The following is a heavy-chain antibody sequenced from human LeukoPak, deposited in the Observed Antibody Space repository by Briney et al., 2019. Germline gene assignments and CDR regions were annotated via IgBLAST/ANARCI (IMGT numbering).Heavy chain of an antibody. CDR3: AVPSDGDYVNFGY. J-gene: IGHJ4*02. V-gene: IGHV4-61*01. CDR1: GYSISSGYY. CDR2: IYYSGST. D-gene: IGHD4-17*01. Sequence: PSETLSLTCTVSGYSISSGYYWSWIRQPPGKGLEWIGYIYYSGSTNYNPSLKSRVTISVDTSKNQFSLKLSSVTAADTAVYYCAVPSDGDYVNFGYWGQGTLVTVSS.